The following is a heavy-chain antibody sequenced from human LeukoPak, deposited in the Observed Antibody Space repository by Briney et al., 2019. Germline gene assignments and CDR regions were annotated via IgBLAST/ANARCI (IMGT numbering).Heavy chain of an antibody. CDR2: ISPDSVEK. CDR1: GYTFSDYY. V-gene: IGHV1-2*02. Sequence: ASVRVSCKASGYTFSDYYMHWVRQAPAQGLEWMGWISPDSVEKNYVQKFQGRVTMTRDTSISTAYMELSRLRSDDTAVYYCARKRGVGVDRNAFDIWGQGTMVTVSS. D-gene: IGHD3-3*01. CDR3: ARKRGVGVDRNAFDI. J-gene: IGHJ3*02.